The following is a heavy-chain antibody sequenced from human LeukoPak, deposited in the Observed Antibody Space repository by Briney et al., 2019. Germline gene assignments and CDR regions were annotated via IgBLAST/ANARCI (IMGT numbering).Heavy chain of an antibody. CDR3: ARDHPTSGSYSDY. CDR1: GFTVSSKY. J-gene: IGHJ4*02. Sequence: GGSLRLSCAASGFTVSSKYMSWVRQAPGKGLEWASLIYSDGSTYYADSVKGRFTISRDNSKNTLYLQMNSLRAEDTAVYYCARDHPTSGSYSDYWGQGTLVTVSS. V-gene: IGHV3-53*01. D-gene: IGHD3-10*01. CDR2: IYSDGST.